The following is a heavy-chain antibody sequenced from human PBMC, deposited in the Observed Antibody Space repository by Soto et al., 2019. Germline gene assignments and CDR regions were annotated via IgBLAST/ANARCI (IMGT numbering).Heavy chain of an antibody. CDR1: GFTFSSYS. V-gene: IGHV3-21*01. Sequence: PGGSLRLSCAASGFTFSSYSMNWVRQAPGKGLEWVSSISSSSSYIYYADSVKGRFTISRDYAKNSLYLQMNSMRAEDTAVYYCAKDKITTSHVELGCYYYYGMDVWGQGTTVTVSS. CDR2: ISSSSSYI. D-gene: IGHD3-22*01. J-gene: IGHJ6*02. CDR3: AKDKITTSHVELGCYYYYGMDV.